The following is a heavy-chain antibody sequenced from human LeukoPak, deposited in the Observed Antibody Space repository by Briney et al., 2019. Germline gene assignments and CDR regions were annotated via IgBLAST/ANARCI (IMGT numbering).Heavy chain of an antibody. Sequence: ASVKVSCKASGYTFTGYYMHWVRQAPGQGLEWMGWINPNSGGTNYAQKFQGRVTMTRATSISTAYTELSSLTSDDTAVFYCARDDSFQFDSWGQGTLVTVSS. D-gene: IGHD5-18*01. CDR2: INPNSGGT. CDR3: ARDDSFQFDS. J-gene: IGHJ4*02. CDR1: GYTFTGYY. V-gene: IGHV1-2*02.